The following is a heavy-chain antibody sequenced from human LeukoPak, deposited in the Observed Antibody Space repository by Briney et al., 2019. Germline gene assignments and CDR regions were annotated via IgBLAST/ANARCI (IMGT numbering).Heavy chain of an antibody. Sequence: SQTLSLSCTVAGGSISSGDYYWTWIRQPPGRGLEWIGYIYYSGNTYYNPSLKSRLTISIDTSKNQFSLQLSSVTAADTAVYYCARTIVVVPAADFNWFDPWGQGTLVTVSS. CDR1: GGSISSGDYY. CDR2: IYYSGNT. D-gene: IGHD2-2*01. CDR3: ARTIVVVPAADFNWFDP. V-gene: IGHV4-30-4*08. J-gene: IGHJ5*02.